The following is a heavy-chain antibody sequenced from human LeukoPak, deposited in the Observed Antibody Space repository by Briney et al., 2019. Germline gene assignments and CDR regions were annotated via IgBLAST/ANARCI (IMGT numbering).Heavy chain of an antibody. J-gene: IGHJ3*02. D-gene: IGHD3-9*01. CDR3: ARARYVNSFYAFDI. CDR2: LSKSGNT. CDR1: GGSISSYY. V-gene: IGHV4-59*01. Sequence: SETLSLTCTVSGGSISSYYWSWIPLPPGKGLEWIGYLSKSGNTNYSPSLKGRVTIFGDTSKNQFFLKLSSVTAADTAVYYCARARYVNSFYAFDIWGQGTLVTVSS.